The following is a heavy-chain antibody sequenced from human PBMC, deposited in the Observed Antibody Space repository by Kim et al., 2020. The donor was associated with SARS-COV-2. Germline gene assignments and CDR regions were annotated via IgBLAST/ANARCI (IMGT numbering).Heavy chain of an antibody. CDR3: VRVVAGGIDY. CDR2: TYYRSKWYS. Sequence: SQTLSLTCAISGDSVSNNNDAWSWIRQSPSRGLEWLGRTYYRSKWYSDYGVSVKSRIAVNPDTSKNQFSLQLNSVTPEDTAVYYCVRVVAGGIDYWGQGALVTVSS. J-gene: IGHJ4*02. CDR1: GDSVSNNNDA. V-gene: IGHV6-1*01. D-gene: IGHD6-19*01.